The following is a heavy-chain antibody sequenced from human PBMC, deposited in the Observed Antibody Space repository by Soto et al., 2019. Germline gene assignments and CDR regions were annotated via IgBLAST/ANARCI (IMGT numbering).Heavy chain of an antibody. V-gene: IGHV4-59*01. D-gene: IGHD5-18*01. CDR1: GGSISGYY. CDR3: AIVLGYASGWRYFDY. Sequence: SETLSLTCNVSGGSISGYYWSWIRQAPGKGLQWIGYIFHSGSTSYNPSLRSRVTISVDTSKNQFSLKVNSVTAADTAVYYCAIVLGYASGWRYFDYCGQGTLVTVSS. J-gene: IGHJ4*02. CDR2: IFHSGST.